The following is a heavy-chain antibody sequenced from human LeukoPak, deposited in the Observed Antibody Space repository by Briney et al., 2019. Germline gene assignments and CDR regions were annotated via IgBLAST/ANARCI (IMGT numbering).Heavy chain of an antibody. J-gene: IGHJ3*01. V-gene: IGHV4-39*01. D-gene: IGHD4-11*01. CDR2: IYYSGST. CDR1: GGSISSGSYY. Sequence: SETLSLTCTVSGGSISSGSYYWGWIRQPPGKGLEWIGSIYYSGSTYYNPSLSSRVTKFLDTSKNQFSLKLRSVIAADTAVYYCARRDMTAVTAYAFDVWGQGTMVTVSS. CDR3: ARRDMTAVTAYAFDV.